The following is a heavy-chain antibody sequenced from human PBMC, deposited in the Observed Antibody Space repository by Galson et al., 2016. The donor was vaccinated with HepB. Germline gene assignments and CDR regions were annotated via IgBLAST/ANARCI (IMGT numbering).Heavy chain of an antibody. CDR2: IETAGDT. CDR3: ARGKSLLTMPWNYGLDV. V-gene: IGHV3-13*01. Sequence: SLRLSCAASGFTFSIHDMHWVRQAPGKGLEWVSAIETAGDTYYPDSVKGRFTISRENAKNSLYLQMNSLRAGETAVYYCARGKSLLTMPWNYGLDVWGKGTTVSVSS. CDR1: GFTFSIHD. D-gene: IGHD4/OR15-4a*01. J-gene: IGHJ6*04.